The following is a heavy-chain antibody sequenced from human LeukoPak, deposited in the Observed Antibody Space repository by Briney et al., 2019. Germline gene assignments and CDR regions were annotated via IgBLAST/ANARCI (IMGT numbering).Heavy chain of an antibody. J-gene: IGHJ5*02. CDR1: GYTFTSYY. V-gene: IGHV1-46*01. D-gene: IGHD3-16*02. CDR2: INPSGGST. CDR3: AREHKGLWGGYRNTKGWFDP. Sequence: ASVKVSCKASGYTFTSYYMHWVRQAPGQGLEWMGIINPSGGSTSYAQKFQGRVTMTRDTSTSTVYMELSSLRSEDTAVYYCAREHKGLWGGYRNTKGWFDPWGQGTLVTVTS.